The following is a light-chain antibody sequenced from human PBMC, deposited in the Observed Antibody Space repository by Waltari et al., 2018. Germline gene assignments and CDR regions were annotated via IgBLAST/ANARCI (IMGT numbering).Light chain of an antibody. CDR1: QSVGSSS. V-gene: IGKV3-20*01. J-gene: IGKJ1*01. CDR3: QQHGTLPAT. Sequence: EIVLTQSPGTASLSPGDRVTLSCRASQSVGSSSLAWYQQKHGQAPRLVIYRASRRATGIPDRFSGSGSGTDCSLTISRLEPEDFAVYYCQQHGTLPATFGQGTKVEIK. CDR2: RAS.